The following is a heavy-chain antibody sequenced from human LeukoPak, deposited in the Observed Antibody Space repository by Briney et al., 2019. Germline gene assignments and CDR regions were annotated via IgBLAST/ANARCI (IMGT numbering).Heavy chain of an antibody. CDR3: ARARQGFDY. CDR2: FDPEDGET. CDR1: GYTLTELS. Sequence: GASVKVSCKVSGYTLTELSMHWVRQAPGKGLEWMGGFDPEDGETIYAQKFQGRVTMTRNTSISTAYMELSSLRSEDTAVYYCARARQGFDYWGQGTLVTVSS. J-gene: IGHJ4*02. V-gene: IGHV1-24*01.